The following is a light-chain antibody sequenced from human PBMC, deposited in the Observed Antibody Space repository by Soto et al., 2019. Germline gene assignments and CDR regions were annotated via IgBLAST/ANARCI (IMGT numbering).Light chain of an antibody. CDR2: DAS. CDR3: HSRA. CDR1: QTISRW. V-gene: IGKV1-5*01. Sequence: DIQLTQTPSTLSASVGDEFTITCRASQTISRWFAWYQQKPGRAPKLLIYDASTLESGVPSRFSGSGSETEFTLTISRLQPDDFATYFCHSRAFGQGTRLEIK. J-gene: IGKJ5*01.